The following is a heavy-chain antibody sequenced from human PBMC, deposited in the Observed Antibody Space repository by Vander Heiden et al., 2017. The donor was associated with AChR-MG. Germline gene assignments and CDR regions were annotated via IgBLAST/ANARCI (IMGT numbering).Heavy chain of an antibody. CDR1: GFTSSSYA. CDR2: ISYDGSNK. V-gene: IGHV3-30-3*01. CDR3: ARSLYSSGWFSYYFDY. J-gene: IGHJ4*02. Sequence: QVQLVESGGGVVQPGRSLRLSCAASGFTSSSYAMHWVRQAPGKGLEWVAVISYDGSNKYYADSVKGRFTISRDNSKNTRYLQMNSLRAEETAVYYCARSLYSSGWFSYYFDYWCQGTLVTVSS. D-gene: IGHD6-19*01.